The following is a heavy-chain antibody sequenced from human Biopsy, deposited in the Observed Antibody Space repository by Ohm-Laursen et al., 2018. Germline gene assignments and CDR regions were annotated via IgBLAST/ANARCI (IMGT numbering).Heavy chain of an antibody. CDR3: ARHGVYGDLRMDY. Sequence: GTLSLTCAVFGKTFSDYQWSWIRQPPGKGLEWIGQINQAGTTNYNPSLQSRITMSVDTSKNQFSLNLTSVTAADTAVYYCARHGVYGDLRMDYWGQGTLVTVSS. J-gene: IGHJ4*02. CDR1: GKTFSDYQ. CDR2: INQAGTT. D-gene: IGHD4-17*01. V-gene: IGHV4-34*01.